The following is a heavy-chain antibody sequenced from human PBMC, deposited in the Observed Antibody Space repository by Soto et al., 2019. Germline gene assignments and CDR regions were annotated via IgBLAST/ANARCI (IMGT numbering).Heavy chain of an antibody. D-gene: IGHD6-6*01. Sequence: QVQLQESGPGLVKPSQTLSLTCTVSGGSISSGGYYWTWIRQHPGKGLEWIGYNYYSGITYYNPSPKRRATISLDTSKNQFTLKLSSVTAPDTAVYYWARGSSIAVLYYGIDVWGQGTTVTVSS. V-gene: IGHV4-31*03. CDR1: GGSISSGGYY. J-gene: IGHJ6*02. CDR3: ARGSSIAVLYYGIDV. CDR2: NYYSGIT.